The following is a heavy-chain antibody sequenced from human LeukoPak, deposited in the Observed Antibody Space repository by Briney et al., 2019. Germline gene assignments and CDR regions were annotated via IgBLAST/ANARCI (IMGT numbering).Heavy chain of an antibody. D-gene: IGHD3-10*01. V-gene: IGHV3-9*01. CDR3: AKAPPYYGSGSYNIPSPYFDY. CDR2: ISRNNGIR. J-gene: IGHJ4*02. CDR1: GFTLDDYV. Sequence: PGGSLRLSCAASGFTLDDYVMHWVRQAPGKGLEWVSGISRNNGIRGYADSVKGRFTISIDNAKNTLYLQMNSLRAEDTAVYYCAKAPPYYGSGSYNIPSPYFDYWGQGTLVTVSS.